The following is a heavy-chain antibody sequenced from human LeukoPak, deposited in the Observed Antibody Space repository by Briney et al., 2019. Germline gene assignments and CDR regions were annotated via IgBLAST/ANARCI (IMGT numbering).Heavy chain of an antibody. J-gene: IGHJ3*01. CDR1: GYSISSGYY. CDR3: ARMAPTARRHNAFDF. CDR2: IYHSGST. Sequence: SETLSLTCTVSGYSISSGYYWGWIRQPPGKGLEWIGSIYHSGSTYYNPSLKSRVTISVDTSKNQFSLKLSSVTAADTAVYFCARMAPTARRHNAFDFWGQGTVVTVSS. V-gene: IGHV4-38-2*02. D-gene: IGHD2-2*01.